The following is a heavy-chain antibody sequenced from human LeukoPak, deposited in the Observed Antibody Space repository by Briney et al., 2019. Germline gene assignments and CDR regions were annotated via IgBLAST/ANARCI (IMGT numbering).Heavy chain of an antibody. CDR3: ARNRYYYYYYMDV. D-gene: IGHD1-14*01. J-gene: IGHJ6*03. V-gene: IGHV4-31*03. CDR1: GGSISSGGYY. CDR2: IYYSGST. Sequence: SQTLSLTCTVSGGSISSGGYYWSWIRQHPGKGLEWIGYIYYSGSTYYNPSLKSRVTISVDTSKNQFSLKLSSVTAADTAVYYCARNRYYYYYYMDVWGKGTTVTVSS.